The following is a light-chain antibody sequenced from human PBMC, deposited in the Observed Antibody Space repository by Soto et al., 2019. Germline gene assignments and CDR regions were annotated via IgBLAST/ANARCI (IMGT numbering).Light chain of an antibody. CDR1: QSLLHSNGYNY. Sequence: DIVMTQSPLSLAVTPGEPASISCSSSQSLLHSNGYNYFDWYLQKPGQSPQLLIYLGSNRSTGVPDRFNGSGSGTDFTLKISRVEAEDVGVYYCMQALQTPLTFGGGTKVEIK. V-gene: IGKV2-28*01. CDR2: LGS. CDR3: MQALQTPLT. J-gene: IGKJ4*01.